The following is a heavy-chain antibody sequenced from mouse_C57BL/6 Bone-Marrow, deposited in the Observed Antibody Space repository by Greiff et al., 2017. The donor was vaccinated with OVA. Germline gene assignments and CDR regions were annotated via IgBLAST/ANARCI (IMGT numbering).Heavy chain of an antibody. CDR3: ARDELGDY. D-gene: IGHD4-1*01. Sequence: EVKLMESGGGLVQSGRSLRLSCATSGFTFSDFYMEWVRQAPGKGLEWIAASRNKANDYTTEYSASVKGRFIVSRDTSQSILYLQMNALRAEDTAIYYCARDELGDYWGQGTTLTVSS. J-gene: IGHJ2*01. CDR2: SRNKANDYTT. V-gene: IGHV7-1*01. CDR1: GFTFSDFY.